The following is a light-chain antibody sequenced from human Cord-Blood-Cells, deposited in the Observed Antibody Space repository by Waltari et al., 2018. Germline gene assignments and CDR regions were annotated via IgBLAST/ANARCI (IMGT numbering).Light chain of an antibody. CDR3: CSYAGSSTNWV. Sequence: VSGSPGQSITISCTGTSSDVGSYNLVSWYQQHPGKAPKLMIYEGSKRPSGVSNRFSGSKSGNTASLTISGLQAEDEADYYCCSYAGSSTNWVFGGGTKLTVL. J-gene: IGLJ3*02. CDR2: EGS. V-gene: IGLV2-23*01. CDR1: SSDVGSYNL.